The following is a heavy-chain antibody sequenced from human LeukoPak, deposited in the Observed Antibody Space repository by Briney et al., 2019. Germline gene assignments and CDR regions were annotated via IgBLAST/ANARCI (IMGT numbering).Heavy chain of an antibody. D-gene: IGHD3-16*01. V-gene: IGHV1-69*13. CDR2: IIPIFGTQ. J-gene: IGHJ3*02. CDR1: GGTFSSYA. Sequence: ASVKVSCKASGGTFSSYAISWVRQAPGQGLEWMGGIIPIFGTQNYAQKFQGRVTITADESTSTAYMELSSLRSEDTAVYYCARGESPVAGDDAFDIWGQGTMVTVSS. CDR3: ARGESPVAGDDAFDI.